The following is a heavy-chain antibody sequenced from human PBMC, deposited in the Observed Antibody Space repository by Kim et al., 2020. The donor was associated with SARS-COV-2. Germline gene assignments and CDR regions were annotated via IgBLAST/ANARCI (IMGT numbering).Heavy chain of an antibody. CDR2: ISYDGSNK. Sequence: GGSLRLSCAASGFTFSSYAMHWVRQAPGKGLEWVAVISYDGSNKYYADSVKGRFTISRDNSKNTLYLQMNSLRAEDTAVYYCARALWELPKEWGQGTLVTVSS. J-gene: IGHJ4*02. CDR1: GFTFSSYA. V-gene: IGHV3-30-3*01. CDR3: ARALWELPKE. D-gene: IGHD1-26*01.